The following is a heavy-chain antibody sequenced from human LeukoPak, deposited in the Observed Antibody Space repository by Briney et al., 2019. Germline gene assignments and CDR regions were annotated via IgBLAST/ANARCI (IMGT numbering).Heavy chain of an antibody. CDR3: ARDSVEAPDILTGYYINWFDP. D-gene: IGHD3-9*01. Sequence: ASVKVSCKASGGTFSSYAISWVRQAPGQGLEWMGGIIPIFGTANYAQKFQGRVTITADESTSTAYMELSSLRSDDTAVYYCARDSVEAPDILTGYYINWFDPWGQGTLVTVSS. V-gene: IGHV1-69*13. CDR2: IIPIFGTA. J-gene: IGHJ5*02. CDR1: GGTFSSYA.